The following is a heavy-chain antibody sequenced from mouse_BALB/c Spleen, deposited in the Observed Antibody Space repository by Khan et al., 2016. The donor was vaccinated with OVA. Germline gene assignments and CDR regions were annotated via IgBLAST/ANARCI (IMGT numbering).Heavy chain of an antibody. V-gene: IGHV2-2*02. CDR3: ARSVNDYGRGALFAY. J-gene: IGHJ3*01. CDR1: GFSLNNFS. CDR2: IWSAGST. Sequence: QVQLKESGPGLVQPSQSLSITCTVSGFSLNNFSIHWVRQSPGKGLEWLGVIWSAGSTDYNAAFISRLTISKDNSRSQVFFKMNSLQPNDTAIYYCARSVNDYGRGALFAYWGQGTLVTVSA. D-gene: IGHD2-4*01.